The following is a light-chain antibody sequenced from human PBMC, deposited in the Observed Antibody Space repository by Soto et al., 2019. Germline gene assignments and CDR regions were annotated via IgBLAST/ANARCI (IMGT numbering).Light chain of an antibody. CDR1: SSDVGGYNY. V-gene: IGLV2-14*01. CDR3: CSYTSSSPYV. J-gene: IGLJ1*01. Sequence: QSALTQPASVSGSPGHSITISCTGTSSDVGGYNYVSWYQQHPGKAPKLMIYDVSNRPSGVSNRFSGSKSGNTASLTISGLQAEDEADYYCCSYTSSSPYVFGTGTKLTVL. CDR2: DVS.